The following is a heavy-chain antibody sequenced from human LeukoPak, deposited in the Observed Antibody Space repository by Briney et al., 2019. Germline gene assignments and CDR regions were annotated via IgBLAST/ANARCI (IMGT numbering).Heavy chain of an antibody. V-gene: IGHV3-30*18. CDR3: AKDLQSGRFLEWIGTGTTFDY. D-gene: IGHD3-3*01. CDR1: GFTFSSYG. Sequence: GGSLRLSYAASGFTFSSYGMHWVRQAPGKGLEWVAVISYDGSNKYYADSVKGRFTISRDNSKNTLYLQMNSLRAEDTAVYYCAKDLQSGRFLEWIGTGTTFDYWGQGTLVTVSS. J-gene: IGHJ4*02. CDR2: ISYDGSNK.